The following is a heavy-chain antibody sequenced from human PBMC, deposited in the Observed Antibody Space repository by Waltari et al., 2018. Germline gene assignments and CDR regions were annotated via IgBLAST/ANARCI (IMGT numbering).Heavy chain of an antibody. Sequence: QVQLQQWGAGLLKPSETLSLTCAVYGGSFSGYYWSWIRQPHGKGLEWIGEINHSGSTNYNPSLKSRVTISVDTSKNQFSLKLSSVTAADTAVYYCARQWRGRRSSGWYRFEDYWGQGTLVTVSS. J-gene: IGHJ4*02. D-gene: IGHD6-19*01. CDR2: INHSGST. V-gene: IGHV4-34*01. CDR3: ARQWRGRRSSGWYRFEDY. CDR1: GGSFSGYY.